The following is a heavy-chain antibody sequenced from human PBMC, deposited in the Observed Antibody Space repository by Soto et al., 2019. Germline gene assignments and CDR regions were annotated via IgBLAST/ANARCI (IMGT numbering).Heavy chain of an antibody. J-gene: IGHJ4*02. CDR2: IYYSGST. CDR3: ARAVGFGSSGYYFDY. D-gene: IGHD3-22*01. CDR1: GGSISSYY. Sequence: PSETLCLTCTVSGGSISSYYWSGIRQPPGKGLEWIGNIYYSGSTNYNPSLKSRVTISVDTSKNQFSLNLRSVTAADTAVYYCARAVGFGSSGYYFDYWGQGTQVTVS. V-gene: IGHV4-59*01.